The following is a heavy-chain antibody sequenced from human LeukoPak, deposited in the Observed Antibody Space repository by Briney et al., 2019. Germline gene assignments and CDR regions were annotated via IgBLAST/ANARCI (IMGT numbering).Heavy chain of an antibody. CDR3: AKARGSYGSNFFDY. CDR2: ISGNGGST. V-gene: IGHV3-23*01. CDR1: GFTFSTYG. Sequence: GGSLRLSCAASGFTFSTYGMHWVRQAPGKGPEWVSAISGNGGSTYYADSVEGRFTISRDNSKNTLYLQMNSLRAEDTAVYYCAKARGSYGSNFFDYWGQGTLVTVSS. J-gene: IGHJ4*02. D-gene: IGHD3-16*01.